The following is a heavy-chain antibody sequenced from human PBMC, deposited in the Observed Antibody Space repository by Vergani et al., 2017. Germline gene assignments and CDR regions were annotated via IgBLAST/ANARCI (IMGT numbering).Heavy chain of an antibody. V-gene: IGHV1-3*01. D-gene: IGHD3-16*02. CDR2: INAGNGNT. J-gene: IGHJ4*02. CDR1: GYTFTSYA. CDR3: AREGFYDYVWGSYRLRGGYYFDY. Sequence: QVQLVQFGAEVKKPGASVKVSCKASGYTFTSYAMHWVRQAPGQRLEWMGWINAGNGNTKYSQKFQGRVTITRDTSASTAYMELSSLRSEDTAVYYCAREGFYDYVWGSYRLRGGYYFDYWGQGTLVTVSS.